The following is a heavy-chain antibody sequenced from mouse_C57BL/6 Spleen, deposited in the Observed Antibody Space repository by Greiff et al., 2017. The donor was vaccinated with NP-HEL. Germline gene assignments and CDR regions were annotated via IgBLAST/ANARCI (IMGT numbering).Heavy chain of an antibody. CDR3: AREVFSTLEDYFDY. J-gene: IGHJ2*01. D-gene: IGHD4-1*02. CDR1: GYSITSGYY. CDR2: ISYDGSN. V-gene: IGHV3-6*01. Sequence: EVKLVESGPGLVKPSQSLSLTCSVTGYSITSGYYWNWIRQFPGNKLEWMGYISYDGSNNYNPYLKNRISITRDTSKNQFFLKLNSVTTEDTATYYCAREVFSTLEDYFDYWGQGTTLTVSS.